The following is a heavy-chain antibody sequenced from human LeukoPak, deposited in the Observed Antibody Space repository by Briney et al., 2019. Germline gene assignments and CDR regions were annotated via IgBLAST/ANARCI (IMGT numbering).Heavy chain of an antibody. CDR3: ARALDILTGTFDY. Sequence: SETLSLTCAVYGGSFSGYYWSWIRQPPGKGLEWIGEINHSGSTNYNPSLKSRVTISVDTSKNQFSLKLSSVTDADTAVYYCARALDILTGTFDYWGQGTLVTVSS. CDR1: GGSFSGYY. D-gene: IGHD3-9*01. J-gene: IGHJ4*02. V-gene: IGHV4-34*01. CDR2: INHSGST.